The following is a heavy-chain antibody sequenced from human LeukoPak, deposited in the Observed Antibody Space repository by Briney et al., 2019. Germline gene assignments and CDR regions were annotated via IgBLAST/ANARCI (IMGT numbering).Heavy chain of an antibody. V-gene: IGHV1-2*02. J-gene: IGHJ4*02. CDR2: IDPNTGDT. CDR3: ARDRSLTEKYSGRYFHDY. D-gene: IGHD1-26*01. CDR1: GYTFTGYY. Sequence: ASVKLSCNASGYTFTGYYIHGVRQAPGQGLEWMGWIDPNTGDTKYTQKFQGRVSMTRDTSSSTAYMELSRLTSEDTALYYCARDRSLTEKYSGRYFHDYWGQGTLVTVSS.